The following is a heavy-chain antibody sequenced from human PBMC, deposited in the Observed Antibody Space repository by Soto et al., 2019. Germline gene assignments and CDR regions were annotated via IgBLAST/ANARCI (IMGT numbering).Heavy chain of an antibody. CDR2: ISGSGGST. V-gene: IGHV3-23*01. J-gene: IGHJ5*02. Sequence: GGSLRLSCAASGFTFSSYAMSWVRQAPGKGLEWVSAISGSGGSTYYADSVKGRFTISRDNSKNTLYLQMNSLRAEDTAVYYCAKDPPTTVTIKTSGGNWFDPWGQGTLVTVSS. CDR3: AKDPPTTVTIKTSGGNWFDP. CDR1: GFTFSSYA. D-gene: IGHD4-17*01.